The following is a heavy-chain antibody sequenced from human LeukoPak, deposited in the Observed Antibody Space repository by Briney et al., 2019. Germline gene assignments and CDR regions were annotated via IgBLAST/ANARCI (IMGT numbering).Heavy chain of an antibody. V-gene: IGHV1-18*01. CDR1: GYKFTDYG. Sequence: ASVNLSFKASGYKFTDYGVNWVRQAPGQGLEWMGWVSGIDGNTKYARNLQGRVTMTRDTSTSTAFMELRSLTSDDTAIYYCARPGSDRARGWGYFDSWGKGTLVTVSS. CDR2: VSGIDGNT. J-gene: IGHJ4*02. CDR3: ARPGSDRARGWGYFDS. D-gene: IGHD3-10*01.